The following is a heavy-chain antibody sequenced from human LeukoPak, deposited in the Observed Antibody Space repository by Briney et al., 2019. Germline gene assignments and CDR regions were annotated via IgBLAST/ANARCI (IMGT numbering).Heavy chain of an antibody. CDR3: ARDLGKGCSSTSCYDVFDY. CDR2: INPNSGGT. J-gene: IGHJ4*02. V-gene: IGHV1-2*02. CDR1: GYTFTGYY. Sequence: ASVKVSCKASGYTFTGYYMHWVRQAPGQGLEWMGWINPNSGGTNYAQKFQGRVTMTRDTSISTAYMELSRLRSDDTAVYYCARDLGKGCSSTSCYDVFDYWGQGTLVTVST. D-gene: IGHD2-2*01.